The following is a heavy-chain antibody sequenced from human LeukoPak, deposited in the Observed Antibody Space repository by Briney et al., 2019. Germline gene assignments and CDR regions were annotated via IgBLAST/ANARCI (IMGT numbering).Heavy chain of an antibody. CDR2: ISSSSSYI. J-gene: IGHJ3*02. CDR3: ARAQGLAVAGPAFDI. D-gene: IGHD6-19*01. CDR1: GFTFSSYS. V-gene: IGHV3-21*01. Sequence: GGSLRLSCAASGFTFSSYSMNWVRQAPGKGLEWVSSISSSSSYIYYADSVKGRFTISRDNAKNSLYLQMNSLRAEDTAVYYCARAQGLAVAGPAFDIWGQGTVVTVSS.